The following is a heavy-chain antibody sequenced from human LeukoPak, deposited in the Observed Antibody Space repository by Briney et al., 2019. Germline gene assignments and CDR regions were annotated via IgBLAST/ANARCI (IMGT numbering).Heavy chain of an antibody. CDR2: ISPTGER. V-gene: IGHV3-13*01. D-gene: IGHD3-10*01. J-gene: IGHJ3*02. CDR3: ARGGLGEFLTPRDPFDK. Sequence: PGGSLRLSCAASGFTLGNFDMHWVRQCPGKGLEWVSSISPTGERFHADSVKGRFSISRDGASQSMFLQMNSLTPGDTAVYYCARGGLGEFLTPRDPFDKWGLGTKVTVSS. CDR1: GFTLGNFD.